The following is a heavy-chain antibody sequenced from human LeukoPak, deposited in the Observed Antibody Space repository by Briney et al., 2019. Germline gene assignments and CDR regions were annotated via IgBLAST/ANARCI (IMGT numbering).Heavy chain of an antibody. V-gene: IGHV4-59*08. CDR1: GGSISSYY. D-gene: IGHD4-23*01. CDR2: IYYSGST. Sequence: PSETLSLTCTVSGGSISSYYWSWIRQPPGKGLEWIGYIYYSGSTNYNPSLKSRVTISVDTSKNQFSLKLSSVTAADTAVYYCARHGSTVVTPSWFDPWGQGTLVTVSS. CDR3: ARHGSTVVTPSWFDP. J-gene: IGHJ5*02.